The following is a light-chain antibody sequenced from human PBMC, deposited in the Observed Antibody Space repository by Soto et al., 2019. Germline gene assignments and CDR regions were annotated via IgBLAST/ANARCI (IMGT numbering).Light chain of an antibody. V-gene: IGKV3-15*01. Sequence: SRPGQRVSRDVAWWQHKPGQDATLLIYGAATRATAIAARLSGSGSGTEFSLTISSLQSQDITVYYYQQYNSEPPTTFGQGTRLEIK. CDR2: GAA. J-gene: IGKJ5*01. CDR1: QRVSRD. CDR3: QQYNSEPPTT.